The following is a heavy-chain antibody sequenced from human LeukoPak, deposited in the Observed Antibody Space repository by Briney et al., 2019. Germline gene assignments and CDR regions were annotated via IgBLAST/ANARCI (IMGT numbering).Heavy chain of an antibody. CDR3: AKDKWTTVALFFDY. D-gene: IGHD4-23*01. CDR1: GFTFSIYD. Sequence: GESLRLSCAASGFTFSIYDMNWVRQAPGKGLEWVSSITTDSNYIYYADSVRGRFTISRDNAKSSLYLQMNSLRDEDTAVYYCAKDKWTTVALFFDYWGQGTLVTVFS. V-gene: IGHV3-21*04. J-gene: IGHJ4*02. CDR2: ITTDSNYI.